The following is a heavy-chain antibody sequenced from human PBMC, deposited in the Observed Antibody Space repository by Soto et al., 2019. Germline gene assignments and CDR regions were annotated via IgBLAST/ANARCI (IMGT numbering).Heavy chain of an antibody. D-gene: IGHD1-26*01. CDR3: AREGPWDHVDY. Sequence: WGSLRLSCAASAFTFNSYEINFFRQAPGKGLDWISYISSSGSTIYYADSVKGRFTISRDNAKNSLYVQMYSLRAEDTAVYYWAREGPWDHVDYWGQGTLVTVSS. J-gene: IGHJ4*02. CDR2: ISSSGSTI. V-gene: IGHV3-48*03. CDR1: AFTFNSYE.